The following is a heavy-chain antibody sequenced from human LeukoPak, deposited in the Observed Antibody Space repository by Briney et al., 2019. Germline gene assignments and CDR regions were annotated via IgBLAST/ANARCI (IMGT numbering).Heavy chain of an antibody. D-gene: IGHD3-22*01. V-gene: IGHV3-23*01. J-gene: IGHJ4*02. CDR3: AKASGSTGYYYFDS. CDR1: GFTFSTYA. CDR2: ISGRGGST. Sequence: GGSLRLSCAASGFTFSTYAMSWVRQAPGKGLECISTISGRGGSTYYADSVKGRFTISRDDSKNTLYLQMSSLRAEDTAVYYCAKASGSTGYYYFDSWGQGTLVTVSS.